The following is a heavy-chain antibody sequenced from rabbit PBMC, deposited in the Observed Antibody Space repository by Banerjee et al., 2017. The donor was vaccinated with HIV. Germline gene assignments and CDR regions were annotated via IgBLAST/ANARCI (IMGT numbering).Heavy chain of an antibody. CDR3: ARDTGTSFSSYGMDL. D-gene: IGHD7-1*01. V-gene: IGHV1S40*01. CDR1: GFSFSSGDY. CDR2: IAGSGSGFT. Sequence: QSLEESGGGLVQPEGSLTLTCKASGFSFSSGDYIRWVRQAPGKGLEWISCIAGSGSGFTYSATWATGRFTISKTSSTTVTLQMTSLTVADTATYFCARDTGTSFSSYGMDLWGPGTLVTVS. J-gene: IGHJ6*01.